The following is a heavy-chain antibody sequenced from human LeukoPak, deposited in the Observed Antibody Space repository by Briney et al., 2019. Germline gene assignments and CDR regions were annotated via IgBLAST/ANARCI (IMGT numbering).Heavy chain of an antibody. J-gene: IGHJ4*02. CDR1: GFTFSDYY. CDR3: ATSFIGSPGTFDY. V-gene: IGHV3-11*04. D-gene: IGHD6-13*01. Sequence: GGSLRLSCAASGFTFSDYYMNWIRQAPGKGLEWISYISSSGSSIYQADSVKGRFTISRDNAENSLSLQMDSLRAEDTAVYYCATSFIGSPGTFDYWGRGTPVTVSS. CDR2: ISSSGSSI.